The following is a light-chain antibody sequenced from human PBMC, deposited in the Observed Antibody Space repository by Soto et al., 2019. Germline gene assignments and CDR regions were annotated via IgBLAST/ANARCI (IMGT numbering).Light chain of an antibody. CDR2: AAS. V-gene: IGKV1-9*01. CDR1: RDVGSD. Sequence: TQSLSTVSPYVRSKPSHTRRASRDVGSDVSWYQQKPGQAPKLLIYAASTLEGGVPSRFSATVSGTEFSLTITSLQPEDFATYYCQQLFDSPITVGQGARLEI. J-gene: IGKJ5*01. CDR3: QQLFDSPIT.